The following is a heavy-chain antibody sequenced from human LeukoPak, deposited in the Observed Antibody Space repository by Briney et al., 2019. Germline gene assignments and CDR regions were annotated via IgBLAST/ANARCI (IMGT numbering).Heavy chain of an antibody. CDR3: AKEKDTIYFDL. CDR1: GFNFRAFT. V-gene: IGHV3-43*01. Sequence: HPGGSLRLSCGAFGFNFRAFTMHWVRQAPGKGLEWVSLFSRNGVTTYYAESVRGRFTISRDNSKNSVYLQMDSLTTEDTAVYYCAKEKDTIYFDLWGQGTMVTVSA. J-gene: IGHJ3*01. D-gene: IGHD2-15*01. CDR2: FSRNGVTT.